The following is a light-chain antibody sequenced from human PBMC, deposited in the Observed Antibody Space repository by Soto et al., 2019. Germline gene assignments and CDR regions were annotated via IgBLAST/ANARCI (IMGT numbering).Light chain of an antibody. J-gene: IGKJ1*01. CDR3: QQSYSTPRT. CDR2: DAS. CDR1: QSISSW. Sequence: DIQMTQSPSPLSASVGDRVTITCLASQSISSWLAWYQQKPGKAPKLMIYDASSLESGVPSRFSGSGSGTDCTLTISSLQPEDVATYYCQQSYSTPRTLCQGTKVDI. V-gene: IGKV1-39*01.